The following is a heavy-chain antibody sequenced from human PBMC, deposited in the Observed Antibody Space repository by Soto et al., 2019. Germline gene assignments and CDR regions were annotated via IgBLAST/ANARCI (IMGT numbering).Heavy chain of an antibody. D-gene: IGHD3-22*01. CDR1: GFTFSSYS. V-gene: IGHV3-48*02. CDR2: ISSSSSTI. CDR3: ARGMNYYDSSGYYPHTFDI. J-gene: IGHJ3*02. Sequence: GGSLRLSCAASGFTFSSYSMNWVRQAPGKGLEWVSYISSSSSTIYYADSVKGRFTISRDNAKNSLYLQMNSLRDEDTAVYYCARGMNYYDSSGYYPHTFDIWGQGTMVTVSS.